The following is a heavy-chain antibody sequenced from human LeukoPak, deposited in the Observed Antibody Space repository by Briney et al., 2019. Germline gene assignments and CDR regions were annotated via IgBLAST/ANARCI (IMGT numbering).Heavy chain of an antibody. Sequence: WGSLRLSCAASGFTFSSYGMHRVRQAPGKGLEGVAVISYDGSNKYYADSVKGRFTISRDNSKNTLYLQMNSLRAEDTAVYYCAKPGATVTTNANFDYWGQGTLVTVSS. CDR3: AKPGATVTTNANFDY. D-gene: IGHD4-17*01. V-gene: IGHV3-30*18. J-gene: IGHJ4*02. CDR1: GFTFSSYG. CDR2: ISYDGSNK.